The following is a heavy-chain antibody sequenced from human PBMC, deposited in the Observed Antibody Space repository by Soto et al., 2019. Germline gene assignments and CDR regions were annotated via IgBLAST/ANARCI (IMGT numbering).Heavy chain of an antibody. D-gene: IGHD2-2*01. CDR2: IYNVGST. CDR3: ARDSQGVPAVITGTPSFEMDV. Sequence: QPGGSLRLSCAASGFTVSTNYMNWVRQAPGKGLEWVSIIYNVGSTYYADSVRGRFTISRDNSKNTLYLQMNNLRVEDTAVYYCARDSQGVPAVITGTPSFEMDVWGQEANLTVSS. CDR1: GFTVSTNY. J-gene: IGHJ6*02. V-gene: IGHV3-53*01.